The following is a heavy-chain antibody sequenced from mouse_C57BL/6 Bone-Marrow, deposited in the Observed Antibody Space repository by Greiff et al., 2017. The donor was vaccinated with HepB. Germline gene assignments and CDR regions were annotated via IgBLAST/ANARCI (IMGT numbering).Heavy chain of an antibody. CDR2: IDPSDSYT. CDR3: ARTILSYYGSSYWYFDV. Sequence: QVQLQQPGAELVMPGASVKLSCKASGYTFTSYWMHWVKQRPGQGLEWIGEIDPSDSYTNYNQKFKGKSTLTVDKSSSTAYMQLSSLTSEDSAVYYCARTILSYYGSSYWYFDVWGTGTTVTVSS. CDR1: GYTFTSYW. J-gene: IGHJ1*03. V-gene: IGHV1-69*01. D-gene: IGHD1-1*01.